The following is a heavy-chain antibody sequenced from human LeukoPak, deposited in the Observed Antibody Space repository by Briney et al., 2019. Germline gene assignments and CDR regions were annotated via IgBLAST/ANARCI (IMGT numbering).Heavy chain of an antibody. D-gene: IGHD6-6*01. CDR3: ARQLVEGWFDP. J-gene: IGHJ5*02. V-gene: IGHV1-69*04. CDR2: IIPILGIA. CDR1: GGTFSSYA. Sequence: SVKVSCKASGGTFSSYAISWVRRAPGQGLEWMGRIIPILGIANYAQKFQGRVTITADKSTSTAYMELSSLRSEDTAVYYCARQLVEGWFDPWGQGTLVTVSS.